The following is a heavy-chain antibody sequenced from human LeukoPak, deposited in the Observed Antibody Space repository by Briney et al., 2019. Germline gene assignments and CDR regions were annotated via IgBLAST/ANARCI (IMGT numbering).Heavy chain of an antibody. V-gene: IGHV4-38-2*01. D-gene: IGHD2-15*01. CDR2: IYHSGST. CDR3: ARIRGGSFYYYYYIDV. CDR1: GYTISSDYY. Sequence: PWETLTLTCAVSGYTISSDYYWCCIQPAPGKLLELIGSIYHSGSTYYNPSLKSRVTISLDTSKKQFSLKLSSVTAADTAVYYCARIRGGSFYYYYYIDVWGKGTTVTVSS. J-gene: IGHJ6*03.